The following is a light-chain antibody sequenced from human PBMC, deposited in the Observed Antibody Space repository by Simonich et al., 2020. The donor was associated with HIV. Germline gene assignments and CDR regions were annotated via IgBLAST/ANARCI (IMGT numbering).Light chain of an antibody. J-gene: IGLJ3*02. Sequence: QSALTQPASVSGSPGQSITISCTGTSSDFGGYNYVSWYQYHPGKAPQLIIYDVIKRPSGVSNRFAGSKSGNTASLTISGLQAEDEADYYCSSYTFSTTLVFGGGTKLTVL. CDR2: DVI. V-gene: IGLV2-14*03. CDR1: SSDFGGYNY. CDR3: SSYTFSTTLV.